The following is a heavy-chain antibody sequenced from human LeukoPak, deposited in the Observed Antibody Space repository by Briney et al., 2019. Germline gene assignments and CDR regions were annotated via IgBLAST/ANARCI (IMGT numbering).Heavy chain of an antibody. CDR3: AKGYCSSTSCYTGFDY. D-gene: IGHD2-2*02. Sequence: GGSLRLSCAASGFTFSSYAMHWVRQAPGKGLEWVAVISYDGSNKYYADSVKGRFTISRDNSKNTLYLQMNSLRAEDTAVYYCAKGYCSSTSCYTGFDYWGQGTLATVSS. J-gene: IGHJ4*02. V-gene: IGHV3-30-3*01. CDR1: GFTFSSYA. CDR2: ISYDGSNK.